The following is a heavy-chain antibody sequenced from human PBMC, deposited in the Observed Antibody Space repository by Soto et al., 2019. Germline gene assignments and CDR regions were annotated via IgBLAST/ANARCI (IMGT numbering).Heavy chain of an antibody. Sequence: PSETLSLTCTVSGDSVSKYYWNWIRQPAGKGLEWIGRIHSTRSPNYNPSLKSRVTISVDTSKNQFSLKLSSVTAADTAVYYCTRRGPRGYDYWGQGTLVTVSS. D-gene: IGHD5-12*01. CDR2: IHSTRSP. CDR1: GDSVSKYY. CDR3: TRRGPRGYDY. J-gene: IGHJ4*02. V-gene: IGHV4-4*07.